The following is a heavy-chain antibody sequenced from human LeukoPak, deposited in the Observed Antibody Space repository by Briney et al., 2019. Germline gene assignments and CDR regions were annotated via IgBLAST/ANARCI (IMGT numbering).Heavy chain of an antibody. J-gene: IGHJ5*02. D-gene: IGHD3-10*01. Sequence: ASVKVSCKASGYTFTSYGISWVRQAPGQGLEWMRWISAYNGNTNYAQKLQGRVTMTTDTSTSTAYMELRSLRSDDTAVYYCARTRGSGSPNWFDPWGQGTLVTVSS. V-gene: IGHV1-18*01. CDR2: ISAYNGNT. CDR1: GYTFTSYG. CDR3: ARTRGSGSPNWFDP.